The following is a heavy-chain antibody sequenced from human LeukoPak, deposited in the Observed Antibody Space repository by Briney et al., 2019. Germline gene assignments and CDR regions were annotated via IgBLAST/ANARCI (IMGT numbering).Heavy chain of an antibody. CDR2: INSNTGGT. V-gene: IGHV1-2*02. Sequence: GASVTASCKASGDIFTGSFIHWVRQAPGQGLEWMGWINSNTGGTKFAQKFQGRVTITRDTSINTAYMELSSLRSDDTAVYYCARADPVAYWGQGTQVTVSS. CDR1: GDIFTGSF. J-gene: IGHJ4*02. CDR3: ARADPVAY.